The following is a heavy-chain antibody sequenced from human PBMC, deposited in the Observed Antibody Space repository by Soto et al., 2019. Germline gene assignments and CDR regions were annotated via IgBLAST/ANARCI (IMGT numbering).Heavy chain of an antibody. CDR3: ARGGGVGVAGSAAFDM. V-gene: IGHV1-2*02. J-gene: IGHJ3*02. CDR1: GYPVTAYY. Sequence: QLHLVQSGAVVKKPGASVTVSCSASGYPVTAYYMHWVRQAPGRGLEWLGGINPATGAAKYTQTFQGRVPMTRDTYTSTVFMELSGLTSEDTAGFYCARGGGVGVAGSAAFDMWGQGTLVTVSS. D-gene: IGHD3-3*01. CDR2: INPATGAA.